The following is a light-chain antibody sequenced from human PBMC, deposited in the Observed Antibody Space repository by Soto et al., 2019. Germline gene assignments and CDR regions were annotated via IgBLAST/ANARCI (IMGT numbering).Light chain of an antibody. CDR3: QQYNNWPLT. CDR1: QSVSSS. V-gene: IGKV3-15*01. J-gene: IGKJ4*01. Sequence: EIVMTQSPATLSVSPGERATLSCRASQSVSSSLAWYHQKPGQGPRLLIYGASTRASGIPARFSGSGSGTEFTLAISSLQSADFAVYYCQQYNNWPLTFGGGTKVEIK. CDR2: GAS.